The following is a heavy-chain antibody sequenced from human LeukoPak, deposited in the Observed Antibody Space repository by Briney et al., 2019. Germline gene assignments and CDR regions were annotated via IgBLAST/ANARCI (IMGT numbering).Heavy chain of an antibody. CDR3: AKTRNYYESSGHYYSFDY. V-gene: IGHV3-48*04. J-gene: IGHJ4*02. CDR1: GLTFIDYS. D-gene: IGHD3-22*01. CDR2: VGISSGNT. Sequence: GGSLRLSCAASGLTFIDYSMNWVRQAPGKGLEWISYVGISSGNTKYADSVKGRFTISGDSAKNSVFLQMNSLRVEDTAVYYCAKTRNYYESSGHYYSFDYWGQGTLVTVSS.